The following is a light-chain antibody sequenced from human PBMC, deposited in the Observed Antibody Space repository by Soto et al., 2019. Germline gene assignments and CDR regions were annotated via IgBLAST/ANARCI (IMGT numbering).Light chain of an antibody. CDR2: DVS. CDR1: SSDVSGNNY. CDR3: SSYTSSSTLMV. V-gene: IGLV2-14*01. Sequence: QSALTQPASVSGSPGQSITISCTGTSSDVSGNNYVSCYQQHPGKAAKLMIYDVSNRPSGVSNRFSGSKSGNTASLTISGFQAEDEADYYCSSYTSSSTLMVFGTGTKLTVL. J-gene: IGLJ1*01.